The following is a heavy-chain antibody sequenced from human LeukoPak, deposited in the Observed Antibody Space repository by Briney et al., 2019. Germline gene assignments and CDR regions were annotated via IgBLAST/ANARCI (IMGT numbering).Heavy chain of an antibody. CDR1: GSAVNNFG. Sequence: PGRSLSLSWAADGSAVNNFGMGSVRHPPRDGLGWEAVIWRDGSDKYYAHSIKGRFTISRDNSKNTLYLQMSSLRAEDTAVYYCAKSSIMFAAGRLGSIDFWGQGTLVTVSS. V-gene: IGHV3-33*06. D-gene: IGHD1-26*01. CDR3: AKSSIMFAAGRLGSIDF. CDR2: IWRDGSDK. J-gene: IGHJ4*02.